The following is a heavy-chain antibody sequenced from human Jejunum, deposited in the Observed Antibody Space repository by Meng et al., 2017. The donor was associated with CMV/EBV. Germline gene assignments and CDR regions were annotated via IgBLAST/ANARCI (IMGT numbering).Heavy chain of an antibody. Sequence: CPFSVPPVREPSCRGLRQSPGRGLEWIGYISYGDFTNYNPSLKSRVSISVDTSKNQCSLILKSMSAADAAVYYCARGSGYSIYDDWGQGTLVTVSS. CDR3: ARGSGYSIYDD. V-gene: IGHV4-59*02. CDR2: ISYGDFT. CDR1: VPPVREPS. D-gene: IGHD4-11*01. J-gene: IGHJ4*02.